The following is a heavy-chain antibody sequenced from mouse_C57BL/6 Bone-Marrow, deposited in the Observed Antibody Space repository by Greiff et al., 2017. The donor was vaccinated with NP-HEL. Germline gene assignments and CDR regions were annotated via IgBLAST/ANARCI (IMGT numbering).Heavy chain of an antibody. J-gene: IGHJ3*01. CDR3: ARAPYYSNYASWFAY. Sequence: VQLQQSGAELVRPGSSVKLSCKASGYTFTSYWMHWVKQRPIQGLEWIGNIDPSDSETHYNRKFKDKATLTVDKSSSTAYMQLSSLTSEDSAVYYCARAPYYSNYASWFAYWGQGTLVTVSA. V-gene: IGHV1-52*01. D-gene: IGHD2-5*01. CDR1: GYTFTSYW. CDR2: IDPSDSET.